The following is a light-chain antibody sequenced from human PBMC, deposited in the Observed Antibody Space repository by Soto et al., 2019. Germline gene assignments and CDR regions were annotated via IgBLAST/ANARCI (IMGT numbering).Light chain of an antibody. CDR2: GAS. Sequence: EIVMTQSPATLSVSPGERATLSCRASQSVRSNIAWYQQKPGQAPRLLIFGASTRATGIPAGFSGSGSGTEFTLTISSLQSEDFAVYYCHQYNNWPPITFGQGTRLEIK. CDR3: HQYNNWPPIT. V-gene: IGKV3-15*01. CDR1: QSVRSN. J-gene: IGKJ5*01.